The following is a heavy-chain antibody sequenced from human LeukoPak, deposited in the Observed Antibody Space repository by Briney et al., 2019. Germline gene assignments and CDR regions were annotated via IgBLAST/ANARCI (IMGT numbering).Heavy chain of an antibody. CDR2: INPSGGST. CDR1: GYTFTSYY. V-gene: IGHV1-46*01. J-gene: IGHJ4*02. Sequence: ASVKVSCKASGYTFTSYYMHWVRQAPGQGLEWMGIINPSGGSTSYAQKFQGRVTMTRNASISTAYMELSSLRSEDTAVYYCAREAQDTGGDYWGQGTLVTVSS. D-gene: IGHD3-16*01. CDR3: AREAQDTGGDY.